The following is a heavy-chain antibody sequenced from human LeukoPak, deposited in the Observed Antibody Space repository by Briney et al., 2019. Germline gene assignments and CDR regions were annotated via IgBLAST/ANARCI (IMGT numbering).Heavy chain of an antibody. V-gene: IGHV3-23*01. Sequence: PGGSLRLSCAASGFTFRDSAMSWVRQAPGKGLEWVSLISSSGDNTYYTDSVKGRFTISRDNSKDTLYLQMNSLRAEDTAIYYCARDIELSTWGLGTMVTVSS. CDR1: GFTFRDSA. J-gene: IGHJ3*01. CDR3: ARDIELST. CDR2: ISSSGDNT. D-gene: IGHD3-16*02.